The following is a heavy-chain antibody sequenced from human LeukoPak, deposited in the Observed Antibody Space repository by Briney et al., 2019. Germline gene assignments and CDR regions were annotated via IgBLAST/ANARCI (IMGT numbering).Heavy chain of an antibody. V-gene: IGHV3-23*01. CDR1: GFTFSILA. D-gene: IGHD3-16*02. CDR3: ARDLIDYVWGNYRPPYNWVYP. Sequence: PGESLRLSCAPSGFTFSILAMSWVRHPPGKGREWVSAICGWGGNKFFADSVKVRFTNSRDNAKNTRYLQMNSLRAEDTAVYYCARDLIDYVWGNYRPPYNWVYPWGQGTLVTVSS. J-gene: IGHJ5*02. CDR2: ICGWGGNK.